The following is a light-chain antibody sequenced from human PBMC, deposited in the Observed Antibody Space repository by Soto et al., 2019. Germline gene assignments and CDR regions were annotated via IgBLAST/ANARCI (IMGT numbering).Light chain of an antibody. CDR1: QSVSNN. V-gene: IGKV3-15*01. Sequence: EIVMTQSPATLSVSPGERATLSCSASQSVSNNLAWYQQKPGQAPRLLIYGASTRATGIPARFSGSGSGTAFTLTISSLQSEDFAVYYCQQYNNWPTINFGKGTRLEIK. J-gene: IGKJ5*01. CDR3: QQYNNWPTIN. CDR2: GAS.